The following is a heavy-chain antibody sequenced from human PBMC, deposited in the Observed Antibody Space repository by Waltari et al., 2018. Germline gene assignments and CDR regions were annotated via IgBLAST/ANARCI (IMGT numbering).Heavy chain of an antibody. D-gene: IGHD3-10*01. Sequence: LQLQESGPGLVKPSEPLSLTCTVSGGSISSSSYYWGWIRQPPGKGLEWVSAISGSGGSTYYADSVKGRFTISRDNSKNTLYLQMNSLRAEDTAVYYCAKDQSGYWYFDLWGRGTLVTVSS. J-gene: IGHJ2*01. CDR1: GGSISSSSYY. CDR2: ISGSGGST. CDR3: AKDQSGYWYFDL. V-gene: IGHV3-23*01.